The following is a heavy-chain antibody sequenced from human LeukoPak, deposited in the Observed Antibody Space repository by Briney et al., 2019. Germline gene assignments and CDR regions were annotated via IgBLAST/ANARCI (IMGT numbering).Heavy chain of an antibody. CDR1: GFTFSSYE. J-gene: IGHJ5*02. D-gene: IGHD2/OR15-2a*01. V-gene: IGHV3-48*03. Sequence: PGGSLRLSCAASGFTFSSYEMNWVRQAPGKGLEWVSYISSSGSTIYYADSVKGRFTISRDNAKNSLYLQMNSLRAEDTAVYYCARFFRVAFDPWGQGTLVTVSS. CDR3: ARFFRVAFDP. CDR2: ISSSGSTI.